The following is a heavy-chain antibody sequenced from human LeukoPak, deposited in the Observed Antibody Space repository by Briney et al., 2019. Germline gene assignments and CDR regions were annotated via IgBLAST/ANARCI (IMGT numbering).Heavy chain of an antibody. Sequence: GGSLRLSCAASGFTFSSYNMNWVRQAPGKGLEWVSSISSSSSYIYYADSVKGRFTISRDNAKNSLYLQMNSLRAEDTAVYYCARDKYDFPYYFDYWGQGTLVTVSS. CDR2: ISSSSSYI. V-gene: IGHV3-21*01. CDR3: ARDKYDFPYYFDY. J-gene: IGHJ4*02. D-gene: IGHD3-3*01. CDR1: GFTFSSYN.